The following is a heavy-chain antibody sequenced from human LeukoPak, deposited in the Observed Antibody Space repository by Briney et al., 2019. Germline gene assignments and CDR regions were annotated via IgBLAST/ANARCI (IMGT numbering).Heavy chain of an antibody. CDR1: GFTFSSYA. Sequence: GGSLRLSCAASGFTFSSYAMSWVRQAPGKGLEWVSSISSSSSYIYYADSVRGRFTISRDNAKNSLYLQMNSLRAEDTAVYYCARDKRSSSRSYWFDPWGQGTLVTVSS. CDR3: ARDKRSSSRSYWFDP. D-gene: IGHD6-6*01. CDR2: ISSSSSYI. V-gene: IGHV3-21*01. J-gene: IGHJ5*02.